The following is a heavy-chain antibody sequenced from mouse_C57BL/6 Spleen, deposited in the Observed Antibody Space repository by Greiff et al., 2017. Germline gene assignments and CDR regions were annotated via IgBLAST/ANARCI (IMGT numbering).Heavy chain of an antibody. J-gene: IGHJ4*01. V-gene: IGHV1-82*01. CDR1: GYAFSSSW. Sequence: VQLQQSGPELVKPGASVKISCKASGYAFSSSWMNWVKQRPGKGLEWIGRIYPGDGDTNYNGKFKGKATLTADKSSSTAYMQLSLTSEDSAVYFCARCHYSNPYAMDYWGQGTSVTVSS. CDR2: IYPGDGDT. D-gene: IGHD2-5*01. CDR3: ARCHYSNPYAMDY.